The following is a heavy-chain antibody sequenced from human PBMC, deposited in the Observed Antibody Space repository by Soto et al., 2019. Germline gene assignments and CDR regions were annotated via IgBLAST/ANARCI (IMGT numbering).Heavy chain of an antibody. J-gene: IGHJ3*02. D-gene: IGHD3-9*01. CDR2: IIPIFGTA. CDR3: ARVPNYDLLTGYYIDDAFDI. CDR1: GGTFSSYA. Sequence: QVQLVQSGAEVKKPGSSVKVSCKASGGTFSSYAISWVRQAPGQGLEWMGGIIPIFGTANYAQKFQGRVTITADEYTSTAYMELSSLRSDDTAVYYCARVPNYDLLTGYYIDDAFDIWGQGTMVTVSS. V-gene: IGHV1-69*01.